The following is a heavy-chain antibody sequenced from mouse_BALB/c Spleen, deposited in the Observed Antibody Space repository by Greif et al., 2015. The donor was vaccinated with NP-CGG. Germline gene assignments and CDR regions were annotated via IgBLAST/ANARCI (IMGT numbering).Heavy chain of an antibody. Sequence: EVKLVESGGGLVKPGGSLKLSCAASGFTFSDYYMYWVRQTPEKRLEWVATISDGGSYTYYPDSVKGRFTISRDNAKNNLYLQMSSLKSEDTAMYYCARDGLGGYYFDYWCQGTTLTVSS. J-gene: IGHJ2*01. CDR2: ISDGGSYT. CDR1: GFTFSDYY. CDR3: ARDGLGGYYFDY. D-gene: IGHD4-1*01. V-gene: IGHV5-4*02.